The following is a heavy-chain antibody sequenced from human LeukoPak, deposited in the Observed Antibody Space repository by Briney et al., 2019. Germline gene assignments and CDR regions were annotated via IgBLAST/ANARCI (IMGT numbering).Heavy chain of an antibody. CDR3: ARKTADSSGWGSWFDP. CDR2: INHSGST. Sequence: SETLSLTCAVYGGSFSGYYWSWIRQPPGKGLDWIGEINHSGSTNYNPSLKSRVTISVDTSKNQFSLKLSSVTAAGTAVYYCARKTADSSGWGSWFDPWGQGTLVTVSS. CDR1: GGSFSGYY. J-gene: IGHJ5*02. D-gene: IGHD6-19*01. V-gene: IGHV4-34*01.